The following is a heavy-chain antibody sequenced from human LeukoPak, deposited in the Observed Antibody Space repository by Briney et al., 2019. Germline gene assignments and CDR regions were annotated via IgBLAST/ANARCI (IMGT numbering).Heavy chain of an antibody. CDR3: AKDGRQGAYDV. D-gene: IGHD2-21*01. Sequence: GGSLRLSCAASGFTVSTNYMSWVRQAPGKGLEWVSVIYSGGSTYYADAVKGRFTISRDNTKNSLYLQMNSLTTEDTAFYYCAKDGRQGAYDVWGQGTLVTVS. CDR1: GFTVSTNY. V-gene: IGHV3-53*05. CDR2: IYSGGST. J-gene: IGHJ3*01.